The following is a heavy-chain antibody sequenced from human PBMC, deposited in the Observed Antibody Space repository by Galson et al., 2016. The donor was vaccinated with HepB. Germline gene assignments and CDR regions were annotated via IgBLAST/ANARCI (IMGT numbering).Heavy chain of an antibody. Sequence: SLRLSCAASGFTFDDYAMHWVRQAPGKGLEWVSLISWDGTSAYYADSVKGRFTISRDNTKNSLYLQMNSLRAEDTALYYCAKGKLLWFGELPQDDSFVFWGQGTMVTVSS. CDR2: ISWDGTSA. CDR1: GFTFDDYA. CDR3: AKGKLLWFGELPQDDSFVF. V-gene: IGHV3-43D*04. J-gene: IGHJ3*01. D-gene: IGHD3-10*01.